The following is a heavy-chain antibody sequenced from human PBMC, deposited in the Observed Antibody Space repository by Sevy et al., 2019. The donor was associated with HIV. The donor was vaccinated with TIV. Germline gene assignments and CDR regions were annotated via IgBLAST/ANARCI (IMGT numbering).Heavy chain of an antibody. D-gene: IGHD3-22*01. J-gene: IGHJ3*02. V-gene: IGHV3-33*01. CDR3: ARDGYYYDSSGYGGDAFDI. Sequence: GGSLRLSCAASGFTFNSYGMHWVRQAPGKGLEWVAVIWYDGTNKYYAYSVKGRFTISRDNSKNTMYLQMNSLRAEDTAVYYCARDGYYYDSSGYGGDAFDIWGQGTMVTVSS. CDR1: GFTFNSYG. CDR2: IWYDGTNK.